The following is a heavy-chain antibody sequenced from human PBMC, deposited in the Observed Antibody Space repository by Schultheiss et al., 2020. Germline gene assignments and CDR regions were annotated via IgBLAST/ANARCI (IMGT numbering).Heavy chain of an antibody. CDR2: IWYDGSNK. Sequence: GGSLRLSCAASGFTFSSYAMSWVRQAPGKGLEWVAVIWYDGSNKYYADSVKGRFTISRDNSKNTLYLQMNSLRAEDTAVYYCAKGRYGGNFLYFDYWGQGTLVNVFS. V-gene: IGHV3-30*02. J-gene: IGHJ4*02. CDR3: AKGRYGGNFLYFDY. CDR1: GFTFSSYA. D-gene: IGHD4-23*01.